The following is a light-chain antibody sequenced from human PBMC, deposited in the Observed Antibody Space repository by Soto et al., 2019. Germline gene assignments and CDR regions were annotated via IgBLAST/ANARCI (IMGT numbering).Light chain of an antibody. V-gene: IGKV3-15*01. Sequence: EIVMTQSPATLSVSPGERATLSCRASQSVSNNLAWYQQKPGQAPRLLIYFASTRDTGIPARFSGSGSETELTFTISRLQSQHFAIYYCQHYNNWPLPFGGGTKVETK. CDR2: FAS. CDR3: QHYNNWPLP. J-gene: IGKJ4*01. CDR1: QSVSNN.